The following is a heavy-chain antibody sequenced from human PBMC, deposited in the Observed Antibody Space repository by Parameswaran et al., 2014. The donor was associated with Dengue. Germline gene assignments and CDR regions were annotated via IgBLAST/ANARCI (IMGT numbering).Heavy chain of an antibody. CDR2: INPNSGGT. D-gene: IGHD3-3*01. J-gene: IGHJ4*02. V-gene: IGHV1-2*02. CDR3: ARATYYDFWSDYGD. Sequence: WVRQAPGQGLEWMGWINPNSGGTNYAQKFQGRVTMTRDTSISTAYMELSRLGSDDTAVYYCARATYYDFWSDYGDWGQGTLVTVSS.